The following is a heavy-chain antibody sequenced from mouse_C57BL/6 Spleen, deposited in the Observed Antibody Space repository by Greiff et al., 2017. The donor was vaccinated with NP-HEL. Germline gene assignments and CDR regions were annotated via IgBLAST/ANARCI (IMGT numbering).Heavy chain of an antibody. Sequence: VQLQQSGAELARPGASVKLSCKASGYTFTSYGISWVKQRTGQGLEWIGEIYPRSGNTYYNEKFKGKATLTADKSSSTAYMELRSLTSEDSAVYFCARYDYEPFAYWGQGTLVTVSA. D-gene: IGHD2-4*01. J-gene: IGHJ3*01. CDR2: IYPRSGNT. CDR3: ARYDYEPFAY. V-gene: IGHV1-81*01. CDR1: GYTFTSYG.